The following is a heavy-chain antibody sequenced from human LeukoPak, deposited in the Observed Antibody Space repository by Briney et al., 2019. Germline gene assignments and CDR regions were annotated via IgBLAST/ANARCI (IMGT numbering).Heavy chain of an antibody. CDR1: GFTFSSYD. J-gene: IGHJ6*02. Sequence: PGRSLRLSCAASGFTFSSYDMHWVRQAPGKGLEWVAVISYDGSNKYYADSVKGRFTISRDNSKNTLYLQMNSLRAEDTAVYYCARVTGTYYYYYGMDVWGQGTTVTVSS. CDR2: ISYDGSNK. V-gene: IGHV3-30*04. D-gene: IGHD1-20*01. CDR3: ARVTGTYYYYYGMDV.